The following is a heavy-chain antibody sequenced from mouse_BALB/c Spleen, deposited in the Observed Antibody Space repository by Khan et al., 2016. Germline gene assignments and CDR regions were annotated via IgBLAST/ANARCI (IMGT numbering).Heavy chain of an antibody. V-gene: IGHV1-9*01. J-gene: IGHJ2*01. Sequence: QVQLQQSGAELMKPGASVKISCKATGYTFSSYWIEWVKQRPGHGLEWIGEILPGSGSTNYNEKFKGKATFTADTSSNTAYMQLSSLTSEDSAVYDCARGLGRGYFDYWGQGTTLTVSS. CDR2: ILPGSGST. CDR1: GYTFSSYW. CDR3: ARGLGRGYFDY.